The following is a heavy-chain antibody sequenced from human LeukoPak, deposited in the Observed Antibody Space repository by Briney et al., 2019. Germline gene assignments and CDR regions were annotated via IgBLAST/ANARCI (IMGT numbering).Heavy chain of an antibody. CDR2: ISVSGGST. V-gene: IGHV3-23*01. CDR3: AKVLNPLLRYYFDY. CDR1: GFTFSSYA. D-gene: IGHD2-2*02. Sequence: GGSLRLSCAASGFTFSSYAMSWVRQAPGKGLQWVSAISVSGGSTYYADSVKGRFTISRDNSKNTLYLQMNSLRAEDTAVYYCAKVLNPLLRYYFDYWGQGTLVTVSS. J-gene: IGHJ4*02.